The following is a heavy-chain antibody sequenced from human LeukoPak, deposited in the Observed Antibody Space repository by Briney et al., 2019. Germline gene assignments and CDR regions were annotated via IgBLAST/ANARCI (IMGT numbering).Heavy chain of an antibody. Sequence: GGSLRLSCAASGFTFSSYAMSWVRQAPGKGLEWVSAISGSGGSTYYADSVKGRFTISRDNFKNTLFLQMNSLRPEDTAVYYCARDPDTSGYYVFDYWGQGSLVTVSS. CDR3: ARDPDTSGYYVFDY. CDR2: ISGSGGST. CDR1: GFTFSSYA. J-gene: IGHJ4*02. V-gene: IGHV3-23*01. D-gene: IGHD3-22*01.